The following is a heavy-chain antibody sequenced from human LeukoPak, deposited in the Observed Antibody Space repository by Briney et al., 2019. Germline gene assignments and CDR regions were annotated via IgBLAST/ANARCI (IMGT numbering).Heavy chain of an antibody. CDR3: ARIYSSSSSRGAFDI. CDR1: GFTFTTYT. J-gene: IGHJ3*02. D-gene: IGHD6-6*01. CDR2: ISSSSSYI. V-gene: IGHV3-21*01. Sequence: GGSLSLSCAASGFTFTTYTMNWVRQAPGKGLEWVSSISSSSSYIYYADSVKGRFTISRDNAKNSLYLQMNSLRAEDTAVYYCARIYSSSSSRGAFDIWGQGTMVTVSS.